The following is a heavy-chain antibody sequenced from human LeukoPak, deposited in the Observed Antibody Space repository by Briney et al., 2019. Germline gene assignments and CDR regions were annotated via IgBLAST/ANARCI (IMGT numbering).Heavy chain of an antibody. D-gene: IGHD3-10*01. CDR3: AKDGRQMKTYFYGSGSANAFDI. CDR1: GFTFRTYG. CDR2: ISGSGGST. V-gene: IGHV3-23*01. Sequence: GGSLRLSCAASGFTFRTYGMSWVRQAPGKGLEWVSTISGSGGSTYSVDSVKGRFTISRDNSKNTLYLQMNSLRAEDTAVYYCAKDGRQMKTYFYGSGSANAFDIWGQGTMVTVSS. J-gene: IGHJ3*02.